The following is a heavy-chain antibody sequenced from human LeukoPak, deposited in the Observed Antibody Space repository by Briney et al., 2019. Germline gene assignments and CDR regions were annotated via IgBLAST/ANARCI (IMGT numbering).Heavy chain of an antibody. D-gene: IGHD6-6*01. CDR3: ARRSQAARPPYYYYYMDV. V-gene: IGHV4-34*01. J-gene: IGHJ6*03. CDR2: INHSGST. CDR1: GGSFSGYY. Sequence: SETLSLTCAVYGGSFSGYYWSWIRQPPGKGLEWIGEINHSGSTNYNPSLKSRVTISVDTSKNQFSLKLSPVTAADTAVYYCARRSQAARPPYYYYYMDVWGKGTTVTVSS.